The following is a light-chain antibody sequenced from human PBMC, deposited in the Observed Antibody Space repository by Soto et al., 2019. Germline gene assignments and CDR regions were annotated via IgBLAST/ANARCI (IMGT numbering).Light chain of an antibody. CDR3: HQRSTWPWT. CDR1: QSVSTY. CDR2: DVS. J-gene: IGKJ1*01. V-gene: IGKV3-11*01. Sequence: EIVLTQSPAALSLSPGERATLSCRASQSVSTYSAWFQQKPGQDPRLLIYDVSNRAAGIPARFSGSGSGTDFTLTISSLEPEDFAVYYCHQRSTWPWTFGQGTKV.